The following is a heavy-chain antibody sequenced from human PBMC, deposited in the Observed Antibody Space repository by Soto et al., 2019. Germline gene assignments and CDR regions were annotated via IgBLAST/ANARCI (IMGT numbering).Heavy chain of an antibody. D-gene: IGHD3-10*01. CDR1: GFTFSSYA. CDR3: AKEMAMVRGVITNDYFDY. V-gene: IGHV3-23*01. CDR2: ISGSGGGT. Sequence: GGSLRLSCAASGFTFSSYAMSWVRQAPGKGLEWVSAISGSGGGTYYADSVKGRFTISRDNSKNTLYLQMNSLRAEDTAVYYCAKEMAMVRGVITNDYFDYWGQGTLVTVSS. J-gene: IGHJ4*02.